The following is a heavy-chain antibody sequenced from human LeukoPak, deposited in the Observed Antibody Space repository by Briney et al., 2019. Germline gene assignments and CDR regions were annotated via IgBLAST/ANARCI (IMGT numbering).Heavy chain of an antibody. CDR1: GFTFSTSA. V-gene: IGHV3-23*01. CDR3: ARAGKAAAFDY. Sequence: GGSLRLSCAASGFTFSTSAMSWVRQAPGKGLEWVSAISGSGGRAYFADSVEGRFTFSRDNSKNTLWLQMNSLKAEDTAVYYCARAGKAAAFDYWGQGTLATVS. CDR2: ISGSGGRA. D-gene: IGHD2-15*01. J-gene: IGHJ4*02.